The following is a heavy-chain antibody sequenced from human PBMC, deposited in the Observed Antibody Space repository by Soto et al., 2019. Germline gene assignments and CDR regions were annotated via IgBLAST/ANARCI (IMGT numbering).Heavy chain of an antibody. J-gene: IGHJ4*02. CDR1: GFTFSSYV. Sequence: EVQLLESGGGLVQPGGSLRLSCAASGFTFSSYVMTWVRQAPGQGLEWVSSISGSGGSTYLADSVKGRFTISRDNSKNTVYLQMNSLRAEDTAVYYCAKDCSYYNSPTESDYWGQGTLVTVAS. CDR3: AKDCSYYNSPTESDY. CDR2: ISGSGGST. D-gene: IGHD3-10*01. V-gene: IGHV3-23*01.